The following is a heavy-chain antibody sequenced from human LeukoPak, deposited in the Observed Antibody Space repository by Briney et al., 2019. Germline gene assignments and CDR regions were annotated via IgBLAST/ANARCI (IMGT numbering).Heavy chain of an antibody. CDR2: IYYSGST. CDR1: GGSISSYC. V-gene: IGHV4-59*01. Sequence: SETLSLTCTVSGGSISSYCWSWIRQPPGKGLEWIGYIYYSGSTNYNPSLKSRVTISVDTSKNQFSLKLSSVTAADTAVYYCARGRLTGDYYFDYWGQGTLVTVSS. CDR3: ARGRLTGDYYFDY. D-gene: IGHD7-27*01. J-gene: IGHJ4*02.